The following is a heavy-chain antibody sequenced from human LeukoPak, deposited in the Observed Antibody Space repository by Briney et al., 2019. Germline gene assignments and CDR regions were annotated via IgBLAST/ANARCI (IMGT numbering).Heavy chain of an antibody. Sequence: ASVKVSCKASGGTFSNYAFTWVRQAPGQGLEWMGNVIPMFGTANYAQKFQGRVTITADSSRNTGYMELSSLRSEDTAVYYCAREGGYYYDSSGLGRAFDIWGQGTMVTVSS. CDR2: VIPMFGTA. CDR1: GGTFSNYA. V-gene: IGHV1-69*13. J-gene: IGHJ3*02. CDR3: AREGGYYYDSSGLGRAFDI. D-gene: IGHD3-22*01.